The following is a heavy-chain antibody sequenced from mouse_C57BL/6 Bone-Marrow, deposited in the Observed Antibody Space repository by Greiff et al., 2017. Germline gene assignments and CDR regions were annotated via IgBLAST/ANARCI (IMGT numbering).Heavy chain of an antibody. J-gene: IGHJ2*01. CDR1: GFTFSSYA. CDR2: ISDGGSYT. D-gene: IGHD3-2*02. V-gene: IGHV5-4*01. CDR3: AKDSSGPDY. Sequence: EVKVEESGGGLVKPGGSLKLSCAASGFTFSSYAMSWVRQTPEKRLEWVATISDGGSYTYYPDNVKGRFTISRDNAKNNRYLQMSHLKSEDTAMYYCAKDSSGPDYWGQGTTLTVSS.